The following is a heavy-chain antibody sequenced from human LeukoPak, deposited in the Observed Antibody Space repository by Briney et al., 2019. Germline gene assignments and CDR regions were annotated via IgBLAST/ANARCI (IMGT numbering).Heavy chain of an antibody. CDR2: IKQDGSET. CDR1: GFTFDDYA. Sequence: PGGSLRLSCAASGFTFDDYAMPWVRQAPGKGLEWVANIKQDGSETKYVDSAKGRFTISRDNAKKSLSLQMNSLRAEDTAVYYCVREGSYLDAFDFWGQGTMVTLSS. V-gene: IGHV3-7*01. J-gene: IGHJ3*01. CDR3: VREGSYLDAFDF. D-gene: IGHD3-10*01.